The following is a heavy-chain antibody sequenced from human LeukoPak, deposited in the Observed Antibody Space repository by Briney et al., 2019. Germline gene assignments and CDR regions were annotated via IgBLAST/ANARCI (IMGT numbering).Heavy chain of an antibody. V-gene: IGHV4-4*07. J-gene: IGHJ4*02. CDR2: IYTSGST. D-gene: IGHD1-26*01. Sequence: SETLSLTCTVSSGSINNYYWSWIRQPAGKGLEWIGRIYTSGSTNYNPSLKSRVTMSVDTSKNQFSLKLSSVTAADTAVYYCARGPTTSGSYNYFDYWGQGTLVTVSS. CDR1: SGSINNYY. CDR3: ARGPTTSGSYNYFDY.